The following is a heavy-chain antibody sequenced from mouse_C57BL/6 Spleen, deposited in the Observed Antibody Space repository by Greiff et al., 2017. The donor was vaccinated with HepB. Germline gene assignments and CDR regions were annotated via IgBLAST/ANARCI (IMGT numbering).Heavy chain of an antibody. Sequence: QVQLKQSGAELVRPGTSVKMSCKASGYTFTNYWIGWAKQRPGHGLEWIGDIYPGGGYTNYNEKFKGKATLTADKSSSTAYMQFSSLTSEDSAIYYCARSGYGSSYYAMDYWGQGTSVTVSS. CDR3: ARSGYGSSYYAMDY. CDR2: IYPGGGYT. CDR1: GYTFTNYW. J-gene: IGHJ4*01. V-gene: IGHV1-63*01. D-gene: IGHD1-1*01.